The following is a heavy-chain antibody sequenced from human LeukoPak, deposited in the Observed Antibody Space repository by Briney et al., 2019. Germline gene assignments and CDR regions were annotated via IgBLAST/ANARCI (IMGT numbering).Heavy chain of an antibody. D-gene: IGHD3-22*01. CDR2: INPNSGGT. J-gene: IGHJ4*02. CDR3: ARDPRNYYDSSGYYFLGY. CDR1: GYTFTGYY. V-gene: IGHV1-2*02. Sequence: ASVNVSCTASGYTFTGYYMHWVRQAPGQGLEWMGWINPNSGGTNYAQKFQGRVTMTRDTSISTAYMELSGLRSDDTAVYYCARDPRNYYDSSGYYFLGYWGQGTLVTVSS.